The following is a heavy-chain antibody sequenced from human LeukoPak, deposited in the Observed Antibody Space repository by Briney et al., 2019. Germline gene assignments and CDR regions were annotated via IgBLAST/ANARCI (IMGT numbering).Heavy chain of an antibody. CDR2: IKSKTDGETT. D-gene: IGHD5/OR15-5a*01. CDR1: GFTFSSSA. Sequence: GGSLRLSCAASGFTFSSSAMSWVRQAPGQGLEWIGRIKSKTDGETTEYAAPVKGRFTISRDDSKNTLYLQMNSLKTEDTAVYYCTTLRLALAYGVDVWGQGTTVTVSS. J-gene: IGHJ6*02. V-gene: IGHV3-15*01. CDR3: TTLRLALAYGVDV.